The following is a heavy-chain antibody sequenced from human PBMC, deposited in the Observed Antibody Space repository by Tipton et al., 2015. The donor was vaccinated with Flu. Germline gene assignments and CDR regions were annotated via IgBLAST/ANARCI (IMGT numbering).Heavy chain of an antibody. V-gene: IGHV5-51*01. J-gene: IGHJ4*02. CDR1: GYSFASHW. Sequence: QLVQSGAEVIKPGESLKIPCKASGYSFASHWIGWVRQMPGKGLEWLGIIYPAYPETRYSPSFQGQVTISADKSISSAYLQWSSLKAADTAMYYCVGQPHFSGSGYPPEFGFWGQGTLVIVSS. CDR2: IYPAYPET. D-gene: IGHD3-22*01. CDR3: VGQPHFSGSGYPPEFGF.